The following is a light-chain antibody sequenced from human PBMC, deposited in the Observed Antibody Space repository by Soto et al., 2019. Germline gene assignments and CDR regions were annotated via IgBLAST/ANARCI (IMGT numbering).Light chain of an antibody. V-gene: IGKV3-15*01. J-gene: IGKJ5*01. CDR3: QQRSNWPFT. CDR2: GAS. Sequence: EVVMTHSPATLSVSPEDSVTPSCRASQSVRSNLAWYQQKPGQSPRLLIYGASTRATGIPARFSGSGSGTEFTLTISSLEPEDFAVYYCQQRSNWPFTFGQGTRLEI. CDR1: QSVRSN.